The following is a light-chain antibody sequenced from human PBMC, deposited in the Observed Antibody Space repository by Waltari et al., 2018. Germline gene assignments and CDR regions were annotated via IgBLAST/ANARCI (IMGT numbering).Light chain of an antibody. CDR1: KLGSKN. CDR3: QAWDTSTVV. CDR2: QDS. J-gene: IGLJ3*02. Sequence: SYELNQPSSVSVSPGQTASITRSGYKLGSKNVSWFQQRPGQSPVLVIYQDSERPSGIPERFSGSYSGDTATLTISGTQAMDEAEYFCQAWDTSTVVFGGGTELTVL. V-gene: IGLV3-1*01.